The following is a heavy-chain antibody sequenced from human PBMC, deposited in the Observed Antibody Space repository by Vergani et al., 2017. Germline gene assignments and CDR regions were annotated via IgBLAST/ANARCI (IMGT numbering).Heavy chain of an antibody. Sequence: QVQLVQSGAEVKKPGSSVKVSCKASGGTFSSYAISWVRQAPGQGLEWMGGIFPIFGTANYAQKFQGRVTITADESTSIAYMELSSLRSEDTAVYYCARPDDYVWGSYRYSVLSYWGQGTLVTVSS. CDR1: GGTFSSYA. J-gene: IGHJ4*02. CDR2: IFPIFGTA. V-gene: IGHV1-69*12. CDR3: ARPDDYVWGSYRYSVLSY. D-gene: IGHD3-16*02.